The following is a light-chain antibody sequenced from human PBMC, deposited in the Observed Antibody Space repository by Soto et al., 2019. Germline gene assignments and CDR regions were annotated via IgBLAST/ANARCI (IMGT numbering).Light chain of an antibody. CDR3: QQYNSYPWT. CDR2: KAS. Sequence: DIQMTQSPSTLSAAVGGRVTITCQASQSISSWLACYQQKPGKAPKLLIYKASILESGVQSNFSGSGSGTEFTLTISSLQPEDFATYYCQQYNSYPWTLGQGTKVDIK. CDR1: QSISSW. V-gene: IGKV1-5*03. J-gene: IGKJ1*01.